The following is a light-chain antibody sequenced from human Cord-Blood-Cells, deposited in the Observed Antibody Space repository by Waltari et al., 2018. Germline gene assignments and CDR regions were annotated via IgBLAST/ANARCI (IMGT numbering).Light chain of an antibody. CDR1: SRDVGSYNL. J-gene: IGLJ1*01. CDR3: CSYAGSSTYV. Sequence: QSAMTQPASVPGSPGQSITISCTGTSRDVGSYNLVSWYQQHPVKAPKLMIYEGSKRPSGVSNRFSGSKSGNTASLTIAGLQAEDEADYYCCSYAGSSTYVFGTGTKVTVL. V-gene: IGLV2-23*01. CDR2: EGS.